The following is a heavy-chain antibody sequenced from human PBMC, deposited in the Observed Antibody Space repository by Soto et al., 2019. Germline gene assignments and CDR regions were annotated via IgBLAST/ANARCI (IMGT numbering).Heavy chain of an antibody. CDR3: AREAGTFWYFDL. CDR2: IYYSGST. V-gene: IGHV4-59*01. J-gene: IGHJ2*01. Sequence: SETLCLTCTVSGGSISSYCCSWIRQPPGKGLEWIGYIYYSGSTNYNPSLKSRVTISVDTSKNQFSLKLSSVTAADTAVYYCAREAGTFWYFDLWGRGTLVTVSS. CDR1: GGSISSYC.